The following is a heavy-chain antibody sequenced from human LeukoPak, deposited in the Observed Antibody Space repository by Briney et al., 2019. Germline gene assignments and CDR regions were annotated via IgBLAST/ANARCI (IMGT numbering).Heavy chain of an antibody. Sequence: PSETLSLTCTVSGGSISSSSYYWSWIRQPPGKGLEWIGYIYYSGSTNYNPSLKSRVTISVDTSKNRFSLKLSSVTAADTAVYYCATGLRSRDPDAFDIWGQGTMVTVSS. CDR2: IYYSGST. V-gene: IGHV4-61*01. J-gene: IGHJ3*02. D-gene: IGHD4-17*01. CDR3: ATGLRSRDPDAFDI. CDR1: GGSISSSSYY.